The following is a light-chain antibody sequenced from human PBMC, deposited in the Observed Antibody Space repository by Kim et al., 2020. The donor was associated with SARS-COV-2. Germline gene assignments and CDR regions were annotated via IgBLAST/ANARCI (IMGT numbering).Light chain of an antibody. CDR1: NLGDKY. Sequence: VSVSPGQTATFTCSRDNLGDKYICGYQQKSGKSPVLVIYQNYKRPSGIPERFSGSNSGNTATLTISGTQAMDEADYYCQAWDFNRVFGRGTQLTVL. V-gene: IGLV3-1*01. J-gene: IGLJ3*02. CDR2: QNY. CDR3: QAWDFNRV.